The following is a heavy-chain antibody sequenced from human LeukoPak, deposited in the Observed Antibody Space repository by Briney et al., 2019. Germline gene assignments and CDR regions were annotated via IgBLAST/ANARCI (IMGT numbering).Heavy chain of an antibody. D-gene: IGHD1-26*01. J-gene: IGHJ4*02. V-gene: IGHV1-46*01. CDR1: GYTFTRYY. CDR3: AREGGVGATNFDY. Sequence: GASVKVSCKASGYTFTRYYMHWVRQAPGQGLEWMGMINPSGGSTSYAQKFQGRVTMTRDTSTSTVYMELSSLRSEGTAVYYCAREGGVGATNFDYWGQGTLVTVSS. CDR2: INPSGGST.